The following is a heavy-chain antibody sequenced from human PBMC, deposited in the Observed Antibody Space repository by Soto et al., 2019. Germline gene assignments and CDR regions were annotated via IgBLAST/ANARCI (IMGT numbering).Heavy chain of an antibody. CDR3: ARGIKYGAYSRWFDP. D-gene: IGHD4-17*01. J-gene: IGHJ5*02. Sequence: QVQLVQSGAEVKKPGASVKVSCKASGYTFTSYDINWVRQATVQGLEYLGWMNPNSGNTAYGQKFPGIVTMTGDTSITTAYMELSSLRSEDTAVYCCARGIKYGAYSRWFDPWGQGTLVTVSS. V-gene: IGHV1-8*01. CDR1: GYTFTSYD. CDR2: MNPNSGNT.